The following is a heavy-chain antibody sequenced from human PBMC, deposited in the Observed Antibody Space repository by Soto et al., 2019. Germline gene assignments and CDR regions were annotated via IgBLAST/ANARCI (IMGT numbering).Heavy chain of an antibody. J-gene: IGHJ6*02. CDR3: AREPAHRVERVTVLPTLIAAAGTVYYYGMDV. D-gene: IGHD6-13*01. V-gene: IGHV1-69*04. CDR2: IIPILGIA. CDR1: GGTFSSYT. Sequence: SVKVSCKASGGTFSSYTISWVRQAPGQGLEWMGRIIPILGIANYAQKFQGRVTITADKSTSTAYMELSSLRSEDTAVYYCAREPAHRVERVTVLPTLIAAAGTVYYYGMDVWGQGTTVTVSS.